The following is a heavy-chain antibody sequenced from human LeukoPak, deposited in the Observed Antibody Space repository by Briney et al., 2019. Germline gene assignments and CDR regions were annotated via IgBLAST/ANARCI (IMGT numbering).Heavy chain of an antibody. Sequence: PGASVKVSCKASGYTFTSYGISWVRQAPGQGLEWMGWISAYNGNTNYAQKLQGRVTMTTDTSTSTAYMELRSLRSDDTAVYYCARDPRDTTVRGVIITSWFDPWGQGTLVTVSS. J-gene: IGHJ5*02. V-gene: IGHV1-18*04. D-gene: IGHD3-10*01. CDR3: ARDPRDTTVRGVIITSWFDP. CDR1: GYTFTSYG. CDR2: ISAYNGNT.